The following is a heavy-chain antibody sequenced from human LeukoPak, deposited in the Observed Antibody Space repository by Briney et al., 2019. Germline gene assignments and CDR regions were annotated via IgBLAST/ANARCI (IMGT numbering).Heavy chain of an antibody. CDR2: INPSGGST. CDR3: ARSPDRWTDY. D-gene: IGHD1-1*01. Sequence: ASVKVSCKASGYTFTSYYIHWVRQAPGQGLEWIGIINPSGGSTTYAQKFQGRVTMTRNTSTSTVYMELSSLRSEDTAMYYCARSPDRWTDYWGEGTLVTVSS. V-gene: IGHV1-46*01. J-gene: IGHJ4*02. CDR1: GYTFTSYY.